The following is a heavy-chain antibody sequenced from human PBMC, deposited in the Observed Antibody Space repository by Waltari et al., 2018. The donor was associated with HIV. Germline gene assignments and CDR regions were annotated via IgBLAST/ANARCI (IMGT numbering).Heavy chain of an antibody. CDR2: IYYSGST. CDR3: ARVGTMVRGRSAQFDP. V-gene: IGHV4-39*07. D-gene: IGHD3-10*01. Sequence: QLQLQESGPGLVKPSETLSLTCTVSGGSISSSSYYWGWIRQPPGKGLEWIGSIYYSGSTYYNPSLKSRVTISVDTSKNQFSLKLSSVTAADTAVYYCARVGTMVRGRSAQFDPWGQGTLVTVSS. CDR1: GGSISSSSYY. J-gene: IGHJ5*02.